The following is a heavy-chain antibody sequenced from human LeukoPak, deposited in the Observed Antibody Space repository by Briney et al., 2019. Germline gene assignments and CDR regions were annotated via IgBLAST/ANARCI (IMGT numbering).Heavy chain of an antibody. Sequence: PSETLSLTCTVSGGSISRHYWSWIRQPPGKGLEWIGYIYYSGSTNYNPSLKSRVTISVDTSKNQFSLKLSSVTAADTAVYYCARITYYDFWSGPYWYFDLWGRGTLVTVSS. CDR1: GGSISRHY. CDR2: IYYSGST. J-gene: IGHJ2*01. V-gene: IGHV4-59*11. D-gene: IGHD3-3*01. CDR3: ARITYYDFWSGPYWYFDL.